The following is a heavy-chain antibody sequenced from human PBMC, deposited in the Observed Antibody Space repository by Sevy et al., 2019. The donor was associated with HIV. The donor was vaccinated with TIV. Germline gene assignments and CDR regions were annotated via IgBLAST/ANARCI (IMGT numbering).Heavy chain of an antibody. CDR2: IYYSGST. CDR1: GGSISSSSYY. Sequence: SETLSLTCTVSGGSISSSSYYWGWIRQPPGKGLEWIGGIYYSGSTYYNPSLKSRVTISVDTSKNQFSLKLSSVTAADTAVYYCARVIAAAGPNWFDPWGQGTLVTVSS. V-gene: IGHV4-39*01. CDR3: ARVIAAAGPNWFDP. D-gene: IGHD6-13*01. J-gene: IGHJ5*02.